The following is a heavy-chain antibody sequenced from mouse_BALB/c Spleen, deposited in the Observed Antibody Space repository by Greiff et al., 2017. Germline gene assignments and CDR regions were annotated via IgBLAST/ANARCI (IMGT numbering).Heavy chain of an antibody. Sequence: EVQLQQSGPELVKPGASVKISCKASGYSFTGYFMNWVKQSHGKSLEWIGRINPYNGDTFYNQKFKGKATLTVDKSSSTAHMELLSLTSEDSAVYYCGRSALYYGNYVDAMDYWGQGTSVTVSS. D-gene: IGHD2-1*01. J-gene: IGHJ4*01. V-gene: IGHV1-37*01. CDR1: GYSFTGYF. CDR2: INPYNGDT. CDR3: GRSALYYGNYVDAMDY.